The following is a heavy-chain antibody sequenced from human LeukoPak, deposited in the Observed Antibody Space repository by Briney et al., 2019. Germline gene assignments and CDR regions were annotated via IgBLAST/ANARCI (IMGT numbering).Heavy chain of an antibody. D-gene: IGHD3-22*01. CDR1: GDSVSSKSAA. V-gene: IGHV6-1*01. Sequence: SQTLSLTCVISGDSVSSKSAAWNWVRQSPSRGLEWLGRTYYRSKWYNDYAVSVKSRITVNPDTSKNQFSLQLNSVTPEDTAVYYCARARGDSSGYWDCWGQGTLVTVSS. J-gene: IGHJ4*02. CDR2: TYYRSKWYN. CDR3: ARARGDSSGYWDC.